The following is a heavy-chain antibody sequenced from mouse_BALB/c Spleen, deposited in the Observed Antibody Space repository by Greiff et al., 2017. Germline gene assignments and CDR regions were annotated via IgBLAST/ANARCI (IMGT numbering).Heavy chain of an antibody. CDR1: GYTFTSYW. J-gene: IGHJ4*01. CDR2: IDPSDSYT. V-gene: IGHV1-69*02. D-gene: IGHD4-1*01. Sequence: QVQLKQPGAELVKPGASVKLSCKASGYTFTSYWMHWVKQRPGQGLEWIGEIDPSDSYTNYNQKFKGKATLTVDKSSSTAYMQLSSLTSEDSAVYYCARKGANWDVDYAMDYWGQGTSVTVSS. CDR3: ARKGANWDVDYAMDY.